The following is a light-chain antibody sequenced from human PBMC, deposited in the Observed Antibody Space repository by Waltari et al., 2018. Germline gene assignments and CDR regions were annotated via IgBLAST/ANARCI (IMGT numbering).Light chain of an antibody. Sequence: QSVLTQPPSASGTPGPRVPIPCSGSSSTIGSYSVYWYQQLSGTAPKLLIYRNNERPSGVPDRFSGSKSGTSASLAITGLRSEDEAHYYCATWDDSLTGWVFGGGTKLAVL. CDR1: SSTIGSYS. CDR3: ATWDDSLTGWV. J-gene: IGLJ3*02. CDR2: RNN. V-gene: IGLV1-47*01.